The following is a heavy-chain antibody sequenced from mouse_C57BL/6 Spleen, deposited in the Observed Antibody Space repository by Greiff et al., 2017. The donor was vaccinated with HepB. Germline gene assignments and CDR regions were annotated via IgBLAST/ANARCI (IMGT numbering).Heavy chain of an antibody. J-gene: IGHJ4*01. CDR1: VYSITSGYY. CDR3: ARGGSKDAMDY. D-gene: IGHD1-1*01. Sequence: EVQLQESGPGLVKPSQSLSLTCSVTVYSITSGYYWNWIRQFPGNKLEWVGYISYDGSNNYNPSLKNRISITRDTSKNQFFLKLNSVTTEDTATYYCARGGSKDAMDYWGQGTSVTVSS. V-gene: IGHV3-6*01. CDR2: ISYDGSN.